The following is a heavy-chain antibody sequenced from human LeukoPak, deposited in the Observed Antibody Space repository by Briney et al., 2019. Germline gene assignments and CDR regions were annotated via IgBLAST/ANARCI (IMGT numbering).Heavy chain of an antibody. CDR2: ISGSGGST. CDR1: GFTFSSYA. CDR3: AKDLDTTVTTLDYYGMDV. V-gene: IGHV3-23*01. D-gene: IGHD4-17*01. J-gene: IGHJ6*02. Sequence: GGSLRLSCAASGFTFSSYAMSWVRQAPGKGLEWVSAISGSGGSTYYADSVKGRFTISRDNSKNTLYLQMNSLRAEDTAVYYCAKDLDTTVTTLDYYGMDVWGQGTTVTVSS.